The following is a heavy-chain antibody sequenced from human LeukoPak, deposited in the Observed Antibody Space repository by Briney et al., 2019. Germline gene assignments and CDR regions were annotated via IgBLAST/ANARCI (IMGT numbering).Heavy chain of an antibody. CDR3: ARGGAAADNWNYDPVDY. CDR2: ISAYNGNT. J-gene: IGHJ4*02. Sequence: ASVKASCKASGYTFTSYGISWVRQAPGQGLEWMGWISAYNGNTNYAQKLQGRVTMTTDTSTSTAYMELRSLRSDDTAVYYCARGGAAADNWNYDPVDYWGQGTLVTVSS. D-gene: IGHD1-7*01. V-gene: IGHV1-18*01. CDR1: GYTFTSYG.